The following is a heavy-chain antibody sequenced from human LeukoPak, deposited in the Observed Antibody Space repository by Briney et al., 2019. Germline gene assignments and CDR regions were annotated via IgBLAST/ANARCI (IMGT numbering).Heavy chain of an antibody. D-gene: IGHD2-21*02. CDR3: AKSLGSVVVTANDY. V-gene: IGHV3-23*01. J-gene: IGHJ4*02. CDR1: GFTFSSYA. CDR2: ISGSGGST. Sequence: QPGGSLRLSCAASGFTFSSYAMSRVRQAPGKGLEWLSAISGSGGSTYYADSVKGRFTISRDNSKNTLYLQMNSLRAEDTAVFYCAKSLGSVVVTANDYWGQGTLVTVSS.